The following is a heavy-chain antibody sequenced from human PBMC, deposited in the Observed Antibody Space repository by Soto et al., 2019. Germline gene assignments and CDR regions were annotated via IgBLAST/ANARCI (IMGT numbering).Heavy chain of an antibody. D-gene: IGHD3-3*01. CDR3: ARVDYDFWSGYPNWFDP. CDR2: IYYSGST. J-gene: IGHJ5*02. V-gene: IGHV4-59*01. CDR1: GFSISSYY. Sequence: SETLSLTCTVSGFSISSYYWSWIRQPPGKGLEWIGYIYYSGSTNYNPSLKSRVTISVDTSKNQFSLKLSSVTAADTAVYYCARVDYDFWSGYPNWFDPWGQGTLVTVSS.